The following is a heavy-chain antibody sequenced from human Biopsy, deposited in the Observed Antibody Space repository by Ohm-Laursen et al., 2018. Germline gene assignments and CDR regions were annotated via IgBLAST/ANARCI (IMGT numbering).Heavy chain of an antibody. CDR3: ARWTPEYDSSRYYLDAFDI. CDR1: NVSFSSYY. J-gene: IGHJ3*02. CDR2: IYSSGST. V-gene: IGHV4-59*10. Sequence: PGTLSLTCAVYNVSFSSYYWSWIRQPAGKGLEWIGRIYSSGSTNYNPSLKSRVTLSMDTSKRQFSLKLSFVTAADTAVYYCARWTPEYDSSRYYLDAFDIWGQGTKVTVSS. D-gene: IGHD3-22*01.